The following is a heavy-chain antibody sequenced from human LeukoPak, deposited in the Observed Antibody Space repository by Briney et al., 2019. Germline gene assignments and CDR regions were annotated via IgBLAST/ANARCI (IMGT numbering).Heavy chain of an antibody. D-gene: IGHD3-9*01. CDR3: ASSTIFLGPYINNRYGMDV. Sequence: KPSETLSLTCTVSGGSISSSSYYWGWIRQPPGKGLEWIGSIYYSGSTYYNPSLKSRVTISVDTSKNQFSLKLSSVTAADTAVYYCASSTIFLGPYINNRYGMDVWGQGTTVTVSS. CDR1: GGSISSSSYY. V-gene: IGHV4-39*07. J-gene: IGHJ6*02. CDR2: IYYSGST.